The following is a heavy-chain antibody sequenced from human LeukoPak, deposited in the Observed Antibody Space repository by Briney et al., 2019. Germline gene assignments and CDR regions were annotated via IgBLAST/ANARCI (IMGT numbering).Heavy chain of an antibody. V-gene: IGHV4-34*01. CDR1: GGSFSGYY. J-gene: IGHJ5*02. CDR3: ARHRCSGGSCYPMNWFDP. D-gene: IGHD2-15*01. Sequence: AETLSLTCAVYGGSFSGYYWSWIRQPPGKGLEWIGEINHSGSTNYNPSLKSRVTISVDTSKNQFSLKLSSVTAADTAVYYCARHRCSGGSCYPMNWFDPWGQGTLVTVSS. CDR2: INHSGST.